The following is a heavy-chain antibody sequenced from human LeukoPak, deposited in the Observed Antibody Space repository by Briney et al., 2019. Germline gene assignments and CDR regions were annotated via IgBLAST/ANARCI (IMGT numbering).Heavy chain of an antibody. Sequence: GNLRFSSAASGFTISANKMNWDRQGQGKGLEWMSHISVSSLTIHYSDSVKGRFTSSRDNAKKSLYLQMNSLRVEDTAVYYCARDGVAGHTVFDYWGQGTLVTVSS. CDR1: GFTISANK. D-gene: IGHD2-15*01. V-gene: IGHV3-48*03. J-gene: IGHJ4*02. CDR2: ISVSSLTI. CDR3: ARDGVAGHTVFDY.